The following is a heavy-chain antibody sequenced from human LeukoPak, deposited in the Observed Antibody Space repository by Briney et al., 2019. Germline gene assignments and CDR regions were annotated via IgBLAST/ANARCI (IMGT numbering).Heavy chain of an antibody. CDR3: PRVDSGSYYVLDY. CDR1: GYTFTSYG. Sequence: ASVKVSCKASGYTFTSYGISCVRQVPGHGLEWLGWISAYNGNTNYEQKLPGRVTMTTATYTSTAYIELRSLRSADTAVDYCPRVDSGSYYVLDYWGQGTLVTVSS. D-gene: IGHD1-26*01. J-gene: IGHJ4*02. CDR2: ISAYNGNT. V-gene: IGHV1-18*01.